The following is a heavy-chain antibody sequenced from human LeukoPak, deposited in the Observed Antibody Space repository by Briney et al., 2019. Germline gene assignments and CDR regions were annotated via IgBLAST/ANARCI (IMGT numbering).Heavy chain of an antibody. D-gene: IGHD6-19*01. J-gene: IGHJ5*02. Sequence: KSSETLSLTCTVSGGSMSSYYWSWIRQPPGKGLEWIGYIYYSGSTSYNPSLKSRVTISLDTPKNQFSLKLSSVTAADTAVYYCARHVRKRGIAVAGTPGWFDPWGQGTLVTVSS. CDR1: GGSMSSYY. V-gene: IGHV4-59*08. CDR2: IYYSGST. CDR3: ARHVRKRGIAVAGTPGWFDP.